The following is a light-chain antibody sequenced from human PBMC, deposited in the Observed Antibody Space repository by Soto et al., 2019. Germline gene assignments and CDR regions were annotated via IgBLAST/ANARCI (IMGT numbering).Light chain of an antibody. CDR1: RRDVGGYNY. CDR2: EVT. J-gene: IGLJ1*01. CDR3: SSYTISNTLPFV. V-gene: IGLV2-14*01. Sequence: QSVLTQPASVSGSPGQSITISCTGTRRDVGGYNYVSWDQQYPDKSPKLLIYEVTHRPSGVSNRFSGSKSGNTASLTISGLQAEDEADYYCSSYTISNTLPFVFGTGTKVTVL.